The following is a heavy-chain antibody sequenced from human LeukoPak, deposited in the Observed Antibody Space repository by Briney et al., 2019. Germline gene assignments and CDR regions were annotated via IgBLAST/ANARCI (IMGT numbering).Heavy chain of an antibody. CDR1: GGTFSSYA. D-gene: IGHD4-17*01. CDR2: IIPILGIA. CDR3: ARETTVTTGKFDY. Sequence: SVKVSCKASGGTFSSYAISRVRQAPGQGLEWMGRIIPILGIANYAQKFQGRVTITADKSTSTAYMELSSLRSEDTAVYYCARETTVTTGKFDYWGQGTLVTVSS. V-gene: IGHV1-69*04. J-gene: IGHJ4*02.